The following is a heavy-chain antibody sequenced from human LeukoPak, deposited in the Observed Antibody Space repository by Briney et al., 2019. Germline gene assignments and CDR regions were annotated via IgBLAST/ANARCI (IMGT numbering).Heavy chain of an antibody. V-gene: IGHV4-59*01. CDR1: GGSISSYD. CDR2: IYYSGST. D-gene: IGHD1-1*01. Sequence: PSETLSLTCTVSGGSISSYDWSWIRQPPGKGLEWIGYIYYSGSTNYNPSLKSRVTISVDTSKNQFSLKLSSVTAADTAVYYCARSPGERVNLDYWGQGTLVTVSS. J-gene: IGHJ4*02. CDR3: ARSPGERVNLDY.